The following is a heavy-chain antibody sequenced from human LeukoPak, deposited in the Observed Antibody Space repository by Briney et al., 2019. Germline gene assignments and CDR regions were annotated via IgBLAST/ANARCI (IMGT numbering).Heavy chain of an antibody. J-gene: IGHJ4*02. D-gene: IGHD2-15*01. CDR2: MNPNSGNT. CDR1: GYTFTIYD. V-gene: IGHV1-8*01. Sequence: ASVKVSCKASGYTFTIYDINWVRQATGQGLEWMGWMNPNSGNTGYAQKFQGRVTMTRNTSISTAYMELSGLRSEDTAVYYCARGAPGSYCSGGSCPYFVYWGQGTLVTVSS. CDR3: ARGAPGSYCSGGSCPYFVY.